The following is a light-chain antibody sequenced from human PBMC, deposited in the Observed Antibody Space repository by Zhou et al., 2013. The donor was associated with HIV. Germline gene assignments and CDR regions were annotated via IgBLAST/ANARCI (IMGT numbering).Light chain of an antibody. Sequence: ELTQSPGTLSLSPGDGATLSCRASQTVSSGSLGWYQQKPGQAPRLLIYSASNRAAGIPDRFSGSGSGTDFTLTISRLEPEDFALYYCQQYGGAFTFGGGTKVEIK. CDR2: SAS. V-gene: IGKV3-20*01. CDR3: QQYGGAFT. J-gene: IGKJ4*01. CDR1: QTVSSGS.